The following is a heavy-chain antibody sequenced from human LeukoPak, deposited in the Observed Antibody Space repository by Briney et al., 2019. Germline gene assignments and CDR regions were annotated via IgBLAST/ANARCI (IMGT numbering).Heavy chain of an antibody. J-gene: IGHJ6*03. V-gene: IGHV3-53*01. D-gene: IGHD5-18*01. CDR3: ARGLDGYSYENYYMDV. CDR1: ALTFSSNY. CDR2: IYSGGST. Sequence: PGGSLTLSCASPALTFSSNYMSCIRHAPGEELEAVPLIYSGGSTYYADSVKGRFTISRDNSNNTLYLQMNSLRADDTAVYYCARGLDGYSYENYYMDVWGKGTTVTVSS.